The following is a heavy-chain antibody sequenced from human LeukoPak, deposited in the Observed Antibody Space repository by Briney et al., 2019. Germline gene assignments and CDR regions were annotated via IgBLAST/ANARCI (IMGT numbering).Heavy chain of an antibody. Sequence: SETLSLTCTVSGGSIRSGDYYWSWIRQPPGKGLEWIGYIYYSGSTYYNPSLKSRVTISVDTSRNQFSLKLSSVTAADTAVYYCASTYDFWSGYYSGPLDYWGQGTLVTVSS. V-gene: IGHV4-30-4*08. J-gene: IGHJ4*02. D-gene: IGHD3-3*01. CDR2: IYYSGST. CDR1: GGSIRSGDYY. CDR3: ASTYDFWSGYYSGPLDY.